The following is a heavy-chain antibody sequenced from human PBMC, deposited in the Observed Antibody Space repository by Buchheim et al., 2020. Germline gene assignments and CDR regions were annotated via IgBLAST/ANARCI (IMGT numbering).Heavy chain of an antibody. CDR3: AKDLETDDFWGGNGGFDP. V-gene: IGHV3-23*01. CDR2: ISGSGDGT. CDR1: GFTFSSYA. D-gene: IGHD3-3*01. Sequence: EVQLLESGGGLVQPGGSLRLSCAASGFTFSSYAMSWVRQAPGKGLEWVSAISGSGDGTYYAGSVRGRFTISRDNSKKTLHLQMNSLRAEDTAIYYCAKDLETDDFWGGNGGFDPWGQGTL. J-gene: IGHJ5*02.